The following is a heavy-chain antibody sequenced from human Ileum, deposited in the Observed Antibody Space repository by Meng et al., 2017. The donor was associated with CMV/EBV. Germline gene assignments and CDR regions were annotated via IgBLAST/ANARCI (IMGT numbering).Heavy chain of an antibody. D-gene: IGHD7-27*01. CDR2: IKEDGSER. Sequence: GGSLRLSCTASGFSFSRYWMSWVRQAPGKGLEWLANIKEDGSERYYVDSVKGRFTISRDNAKNRVYLQMNSLRVEDTAVYYCLRDRPHWERGQGTLVTVSS. CDR1: GFSFSRYW. V-gene: IGHV3-7*01. CDR3: LRDRPHWE. J-gene: IGHJ4*02.